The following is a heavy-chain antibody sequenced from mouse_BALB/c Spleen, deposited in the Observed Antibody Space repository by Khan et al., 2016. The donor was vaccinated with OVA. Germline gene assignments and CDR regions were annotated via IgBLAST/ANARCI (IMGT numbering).Heavy chain of an antibody. Sequence: EVELVESGGGLVQPGGSRKLSCAASGFTFSSFGMHWVRQAPEKGLEWVAYISSGSGTIYYADTMKGRFTISRDNPKNTLFLQMTSLRSEDTAMYYCAREGTSVVATWDWYFDVWGAGTTVTVSS. CDR2: ISSGSGTI. V-gene: IGHV5-17*02. CDR3: AREGTSVVATWDWYFDV. D-gene: IGHD1-1*01. CDR1: GFTFSSFG. J-gene: IGHJ1*01.